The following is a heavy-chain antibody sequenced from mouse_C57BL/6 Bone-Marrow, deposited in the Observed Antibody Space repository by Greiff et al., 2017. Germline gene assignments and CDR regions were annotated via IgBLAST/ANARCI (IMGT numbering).Heavy chain of an antibody. D-gene: IGHD2-3*01. V-gene: IGHV1-76*01. J-gene: IGHJ2*01. Sequence: VQLQQSGAELVRPGASVKLSCKASGYTFTDYYINWVKQRPGQGLEWIARIYPGSGNTYYNEKFKGKATLTAEKSSSTAYMQLSSLTSEDSAVYFCAREGGYYDWGQGTTLTVSS. CDR2: IYPGSGNT. CDR3: AREGGYYD. CDR1: GYTFTDYY.